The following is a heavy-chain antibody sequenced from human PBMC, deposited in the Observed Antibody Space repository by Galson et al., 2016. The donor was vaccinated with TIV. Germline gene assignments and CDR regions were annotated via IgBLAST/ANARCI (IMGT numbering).Heavy chain of an antibody. CDR2: IKQNGSEK. CDR3: ARPQSRPSYYDFWSGQGPGAFDT. D-gene: IGHD3-3*01. Sequence: SLRLSCAASGFTFSSYWMSWVRQAPGKGLEWVANIKQNGSEKYYVDSVKGRFTISRDNAKNSLYLQMNILRAEDTAVHYCARPQSRPSYYDFWSGQGPGAFDTWGQGTMVTVSS. V-gene: IGHV3-7*03. CDR1: GFTFSSYW. J-gene: IGHJ3*02.